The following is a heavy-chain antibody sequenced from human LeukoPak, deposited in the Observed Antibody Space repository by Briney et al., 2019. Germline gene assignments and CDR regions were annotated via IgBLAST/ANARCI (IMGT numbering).Heavy chain of an antibody. CDR2: IYTTGMT. J-gene: IGHJ4*02. D-gene: IGHD3-16*02. Sequence: PSETLSLTCSVSGGSINSYWWSWIRQPAGKGLEFIGRIYTTGMTNYNPSLKSRVSTSVDTSKNKFSLELRSVTAADTAVYFCARAGYTISSYRFDYWGQGALLTVSS. CDR3: ARAGYTISSYRFDY. CDR1: GGSINSYW. V-gene: IGHV4-4*07.